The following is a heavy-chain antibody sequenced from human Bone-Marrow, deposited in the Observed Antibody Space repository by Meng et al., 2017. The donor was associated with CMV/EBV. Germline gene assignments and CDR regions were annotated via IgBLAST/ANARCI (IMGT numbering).Heavy chain of an antibody. CDR3: ARDTYYYDSSRREPFDY. D-gene: IGHD3-22*01. CDR2: IYYSGST. J-gene: IGHJ4*02. CDR1: GGSISSSSYY. Sequence: SETLSLTCTVSGGSISSSSYYWGWIRQPPGKGLEWIGSIYYSGSTYYNPSLKSRVTISVDTSKNQFSLKLSSVTAADTAVYYCARDTYYYDSSRREPFDYWGQGTLVTVSS. V-gene: IGHV4-39*07.